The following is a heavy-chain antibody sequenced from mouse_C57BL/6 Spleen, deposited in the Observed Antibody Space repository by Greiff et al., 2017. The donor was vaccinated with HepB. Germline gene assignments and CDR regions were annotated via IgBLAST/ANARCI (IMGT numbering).Heavy chain of an antibody. Sequence: VQLQQSGPGLVKPSQSLSLTCSVTGYSITSCYNWNWIRQFPGNKLEWMGYISYDGSNNYNPSLKNRITITRDTSKNQFFLKLNSVTTEDTATYYCANGDIYYGNSYYFDYWGQGTTLTVSS. CDR2: ISYDGSN. CDR1: GYSITSCYN. J-gene: IGHJ2*01. V-gene: IGHV3-6*01. D-gene: IGHD2-1*01. CDR3: ANGDIYYGNSYYFDY.